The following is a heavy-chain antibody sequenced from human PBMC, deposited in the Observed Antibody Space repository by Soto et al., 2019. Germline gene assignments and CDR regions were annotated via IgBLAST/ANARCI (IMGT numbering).Heavy chain of an antibody. Sequence: SETLSLTCTVSGGSISSSSYYWGWIRQPPGKGLEWIGSIYYSGSTYCNPSLKSRVTISVDTSKNQFSLKLSSVTAADTAVYYCARSVGYDSSEGYFDYWGQGTLVTVSS. CDR1: GGSISSSSYY. J-gene: IGHJ4*02. D-gene: IGHD3-22*01. CDR3: ARSVGYDSSEGYFDY. V-gene: IGHV4-39*01. CDR2: IYYSGST.